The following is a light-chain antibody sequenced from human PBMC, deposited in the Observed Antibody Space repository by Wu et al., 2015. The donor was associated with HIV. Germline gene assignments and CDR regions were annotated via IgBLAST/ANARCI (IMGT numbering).Light chain of an antibody. CDR1: QDIKNF. CDR2: SAS. J-gene: IGKJ1*01. V-gene: IGKV1-27*01. Sequence: DIQMTQSPSSLSASVGDRVTITCRASQDIKNFLAWYQQRPGKVPELLIYSASTLQSGVPSRFSGSGSGTDFTLTISGLQPGDVATYYCQKYNRAPRFGQGTKVEIK. CDR3: QKYNRAPR.